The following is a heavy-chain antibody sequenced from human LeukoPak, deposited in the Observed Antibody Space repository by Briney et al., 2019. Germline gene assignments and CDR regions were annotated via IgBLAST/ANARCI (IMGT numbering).Heavy chain of an antibody. D-gene: IGHD1-26*01. CDR2: MYISGST. CDR1: GVSITNYY. J-gene: IGHJ4*02. Sequence: SETLSLTCTVSGVSITNYYWVWIRQPAGKGLEWIGRMYISGSTNYNPSLKSRVTISIDKANNQFSLKLRSVTAADTAVYYCARDYLVGAPLDSWGQGTQVTVSS. V-gene: IGHV4-4*07. CDR3: ARDYLVGAPLDS.